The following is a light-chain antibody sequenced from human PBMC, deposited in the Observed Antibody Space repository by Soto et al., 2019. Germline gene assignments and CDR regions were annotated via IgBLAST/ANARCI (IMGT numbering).Light chain of an antibody. CDR2: WAS. Sequence: DIVMTQSPDSLALSLGERATVNCKSSQNLLYNSNIKNYLAWYQQKPGQPPKLLIYWASTRESGVPDRFSGSGSGTDFTLTISSLLAEDVAVYYCQQYYSSPPTFGGGTKVEIK. CDR3: QQYYSSPPT. CDR1: QNLLYNSNIKNY. J-gene: IGKJ4*01. V-gene: IGKV4-1*01.